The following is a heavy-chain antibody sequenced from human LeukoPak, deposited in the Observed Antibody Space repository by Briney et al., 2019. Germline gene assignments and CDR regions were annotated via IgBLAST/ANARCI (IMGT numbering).Heavy chain of an antibody. J-gene: IGHJ4*02. Sequence: ASVKVSCKASGYTLTTYEIHWVRQASGQGLEWMGWMNPNSGNTGYAQKFQGRVTFTRDTSMTTAYMDLSSLRTGDTAMYYCARGASRSFDYWGQGSLVTVSS. V-gene: IGHV1-8*03. CDR2: MNPNSGNT. CDR1: GYTLTTYE. CDR3: ARGASRSFDY.